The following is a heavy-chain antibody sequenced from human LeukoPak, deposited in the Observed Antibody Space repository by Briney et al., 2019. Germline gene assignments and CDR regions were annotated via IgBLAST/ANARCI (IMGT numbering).Heavy chain of an antibody. CDR1: GYTFTSYG. CDR2: ISAYNGNT. V-gene: IGHV1-18*04. D-gene: IGHD3-9*01. Sequence: ASVKVSCKASGYTFTSYGISWVRQAPGRGLEWMGWISAYNGNTNYAQKLQGRVTMTTDTSTSTAYMELRSLRSDDTAAYYCARDIVDILTGYYPYDAFDIWGQGTMVTVSS. CDR3: ARDIVDILTGYYPYDAFDI. J-gene: IGHJ3*02.